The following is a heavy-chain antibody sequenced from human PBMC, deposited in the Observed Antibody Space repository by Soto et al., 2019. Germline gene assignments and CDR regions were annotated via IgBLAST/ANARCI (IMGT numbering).Heavy chain of an antibody. V-gene: IGHV3-23*01. CDR3: AKDGSVVVAATDAFDI. Sequence: GGSLRLSCAASGFTFSSYAMSWVRQAPGKGLEWVSAISGSGGSTYYADSVKGRFTISRDNSKNTLYLQMNSLRAEDTAVYYCAKDGSVVVAATDAFDIWGQGTMVTVSS. D-gene: IGHD2-15*01. CDR1: GFTFSSYA. CDR2: ISGSGGST. J-gene: IGHJ3*02.